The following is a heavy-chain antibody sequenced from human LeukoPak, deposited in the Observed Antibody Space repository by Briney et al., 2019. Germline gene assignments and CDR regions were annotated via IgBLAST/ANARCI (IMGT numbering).Heavy chain of an antibody. CDR2: IEYSGSA. D-gene: IGHD3-16*02. V-gene: IGHV4-39*01. CDR1: GDSISGSSYY. CDR3: ARRAYSYGFRFDP. J-gene: IGHJ5*02. Sequence: SETLSLTCAVSGDSISGSSYYWAWIRQPPGKGLEWIGRIEYSGSAVYNPSLNSRLTISVDTSKNQVSLKVPSVTAADTAVYYCARRAYSYGFRFDPWGQGTLVIVSS.